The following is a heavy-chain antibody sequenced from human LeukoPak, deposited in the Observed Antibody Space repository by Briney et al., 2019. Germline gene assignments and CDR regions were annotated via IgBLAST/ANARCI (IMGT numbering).Heavy chain of an antibody. J-gene: IGHJ4*02. V-gene: IGHV4-59*01. CDR3: ARGDYDYYFDY. D-gene: IGHD4-17*01. CDR1: GGSISSYY. Sequence: KPSETLSLTCTVSGGSISSYYWSWIRQPPGKGLEWIGYIYYSGSTNYNPSLKSRVTISVDTSKNQFCLKLSSVTAADTAVYYCARGDYDYYFDYWGQGTLVTVSS. CDR2: IYYSGST.